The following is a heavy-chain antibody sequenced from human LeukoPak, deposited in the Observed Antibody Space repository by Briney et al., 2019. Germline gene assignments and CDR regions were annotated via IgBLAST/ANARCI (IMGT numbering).Heavy chain of an antibody. CDR2: IYSGGST. Sequence: PGGSLRLSCAASGFTVSSNYMSWVRQAPGKGLEWVSVIYSGGSTYYADSVKGRFTISRDNSKNTLYLQMNSLRAEDTAVYYCASIPYYDRGDFDYWGQGTLVTVSS. CDR1: GFTVSSNY. D-gene: IGHD3-22*01. V-gene: IGHV3-66*01. CDR3: ASIPYYDRGDFDY. J-gene: IGHJ4*02.